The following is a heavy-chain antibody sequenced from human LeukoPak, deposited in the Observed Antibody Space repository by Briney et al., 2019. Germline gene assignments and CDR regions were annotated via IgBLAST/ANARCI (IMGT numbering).Heavy chain of an antibody. D-gene: IGHD1-1*01. CDR2: INPNSGGT. CDR1: GYTFTRYY. V-gene: IGHV1-2*02. Sequence: GASVKVSCKASGYTFTRYYMHWVRQAPGQGLEWMAWINPNSGGTNYAQKFQGRVTMTRDTSISTAYMELSRLRSDDTAVYYCARAPHWNDDTFDIWGQGTMVTVSS. CDR3: ARAPHWNDDTFDI. J-gene: IGHJ3*02.